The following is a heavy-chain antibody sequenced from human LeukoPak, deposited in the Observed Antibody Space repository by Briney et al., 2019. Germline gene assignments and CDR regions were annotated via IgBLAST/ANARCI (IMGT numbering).Heavy chain of an antibody. J-gene: IGHJ4*02. CDR2: ISGSGGST. Sequence: GGSLRLSCAASGFTFSNYAMSWVRQAPGKGLEWVSAISGSGGSTYYADSVKGRFTISRDNSKNTLYLQMNSLRAEDTAVYYCAKGFSYDSSGYLSDLYYFDYWGQGTLVTVSS. D-gene: IGHD3-22*01. CDR1: GFTFSNYA. V-gene: IGHV3-23*01. CDR3: AKGFSYDSSGYLSDLYYFDY.